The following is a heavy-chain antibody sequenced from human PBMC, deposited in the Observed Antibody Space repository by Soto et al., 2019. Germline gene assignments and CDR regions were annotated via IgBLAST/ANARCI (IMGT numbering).Heavy chain of an antibody. CDR1: GFSLSTSGVG. CDR2: IYWDDDK. J-gene: IGHJ5*02. D-gene: IGHD3-16*01. Sequence: SGPTLVNPTQTLTLTCTFSGFSLSTSGVGVGWIRQPPGKALEWLALIYWDDDKRYSPSLKSRLTITKDTSKNQVVLTMTNIDPVDTATYYCAHSLYDYVWGTNWFDPWVQGTLVTVSS. V-gene: IGHV2-5*02. CDR3: AHSLYDYVWGTNWFDP.